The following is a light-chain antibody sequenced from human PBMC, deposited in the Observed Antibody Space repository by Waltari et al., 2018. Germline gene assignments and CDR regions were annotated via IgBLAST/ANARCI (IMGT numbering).Light chain of an antibody. J-gene: IGKJ4*01. V-gene: IGKV3-11*01. Sequence: EIVLTQSQATLSLSPGERATLSCRASQCVSSYLAWYQQKSGQAPRLPIYDGSNRATGIPARFSGGGSGTDFTLTISSLEPEDFAVYYCQQRSDWLLTFGGGTKVEIK. CDR2: DGS. CDR3: QQRSDWLLT. CDR1: QCVSSY.